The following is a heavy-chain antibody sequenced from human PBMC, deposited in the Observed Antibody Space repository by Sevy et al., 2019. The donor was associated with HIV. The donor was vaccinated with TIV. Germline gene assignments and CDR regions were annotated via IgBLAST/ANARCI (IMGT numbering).Heavy chain of an antibody. J-gene: IGHJ6*02. D-gene: IGHD3-10*01. Sequence: ASVKVSCKASGYTFTSYDINWVRQATGQGLEWMGWMNPNSGNTGYAQKFQGRVTMTRNTSISTAYMGLSSLKSEDTAVYYCARVPRLLWFGEPKRYYGMDVWGQGTTVTVSS. CDR1: GYTFTSYD. CDR2: MNPNSGNT. V-gene: IGHV1-8*01. CDR3: ARVPRLLWFGEPKRYYGMDV.